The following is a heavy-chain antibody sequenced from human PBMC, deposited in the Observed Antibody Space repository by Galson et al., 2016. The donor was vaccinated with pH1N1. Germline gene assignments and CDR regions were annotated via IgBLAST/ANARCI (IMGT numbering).Heavy chain of an antibody. J-gene: IGHJ3*01. CDR1: GGSIRSGDSY. CDR3: ARRFLEQLEGLPSDAFDF. D-gene: IGHD3-3*01. V-gene: IGHV4-31*02. Sequence: TVSGGSIRSGDSYWTWIRHHPGRGLEWIGHIFYTGITHYSPSLKSRVTISVDTSKSQFSLKLSSVTAADTAVYYCARRFLEQLEGLPSDAFDFWGQGTLVTVAS. CDR2: IFYTGIT.